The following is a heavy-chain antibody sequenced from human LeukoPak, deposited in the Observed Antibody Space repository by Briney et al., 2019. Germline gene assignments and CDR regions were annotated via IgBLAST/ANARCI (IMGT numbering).Heavy chain of an antibody. V-gene: IGHV4-39*07. D-gene: IGHD3-10*01. CDR2: IYYSGST. CDR3: AGPGGGDY. J-gene: IGHJ4*02. Sequence: SETLSLTCTVSGGSISSYYWSWIRQPPGKGLEWIGSIYYSGSTYYNPSLKSRVTISVDTSKNQFSLKLSSVTAADTAVYYCAGPGGGDYWGQGTLVTVSS. CDR1: GGSISSYY.